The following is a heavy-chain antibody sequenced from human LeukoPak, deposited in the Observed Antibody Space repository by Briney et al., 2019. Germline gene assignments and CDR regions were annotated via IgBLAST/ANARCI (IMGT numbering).Heavy chain of an antibody. J-gene: IGHJ5*02. CDR2: MNPNSGNT. Sequence: ASVKVSCKASGYTFTSYDINWVRQAAGQGLEWMGWMNPNSGNTGYAQKFQGRVTMTRNTSISTAYMELSSLRSEDTAVCYCAREVHDYSTRIRSPERVVGNWFDPWGQGTLVTVSS. D-gene: IGHD4-11*01. V-gene: IGHV1-8*01. CDR1: GYTFTSYD. CDR3: AREVHDYSTRIRSPERVVGNWFDP.